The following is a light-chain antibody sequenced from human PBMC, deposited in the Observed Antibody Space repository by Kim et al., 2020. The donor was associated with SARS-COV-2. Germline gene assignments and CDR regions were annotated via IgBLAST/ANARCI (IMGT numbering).Light chain of an antibody. CDR2: NTN. V-gene: IGLV8-61*01. CDR3: VLYVASGIHWV. CDR1: SGSGSTTNY. J-gene: IGLJ3*02. Sequence: GTDTHTCCLSSGSGSTTNYPRWDQQTPGQAPHTLIYNTNTRSSGVPDRFSGSILGNKAALTITGAQADNESDYYCVLYVASGIHWVFGGGTQLTVL.